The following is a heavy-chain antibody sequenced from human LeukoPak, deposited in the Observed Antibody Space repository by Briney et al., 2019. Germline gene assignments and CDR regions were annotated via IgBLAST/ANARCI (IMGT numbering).Heavy chain of an antibody. J-gene: IGHJ4*02. CDR2: ISYSGST. CDR1: GGSISSHY. V-gene: IGHV4-59*08. CDR3: ARHEVSSSWYFDF. D-gene: IGHD6-13*01. Sequence: SETLSLTCTVSGGSISSHYWGWIRQPPGKGLESIGYISYSGSTNYNSSLKSRVTISVDTSKNQFSLKLSSVTAADTAVYYCARHEVSSSWYFDFWGQGSLVTVSS.